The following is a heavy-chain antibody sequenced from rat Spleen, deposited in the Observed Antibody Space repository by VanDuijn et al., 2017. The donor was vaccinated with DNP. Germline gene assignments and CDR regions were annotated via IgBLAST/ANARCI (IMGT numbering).Heavy chain of an antibody. Sequence: VQLQESGPGLVRPSQSLSLTCSVTGYSITSNFKWTWIRKFPGNELEWMGYINNAGTTNYNPSLKSRFSITRDTSKNQFFLQVDSVRNEDTATYYWAIQLGVFDYWGQGVMVIVSS. J-gene: IGHJ2*01. D-gene: IGHD5-1*01. V-gene: IGHV3-3*01. CDR2: INNAGTT. CDR1: GYSITSNFK. CDR3: AIQLGVFDY.